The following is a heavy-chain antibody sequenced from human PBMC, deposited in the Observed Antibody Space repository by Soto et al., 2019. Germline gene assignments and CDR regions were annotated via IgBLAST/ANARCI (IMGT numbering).Heavy chain of an antibody. V-gene: IGHV1-69*01. CDR2: VIPTQRTT. CDR1: GDTFIGYS. J-gene: IGHJ6*02. CDR3: VIDRLIVAVSVGRMDV. D-gene: IGHD6-19*01. Sequence: QGQLVQAGAEVKKPGTSVRVSCKASGDTFIGYSISWVRQAPGQGLEWMGWVIPTQRTTKYAQRFQGRVTMSVDPFASTTYMELSSLRPEDTALYYCVIDRLIVAVSVGRMDVWGQGTTVTVSS.